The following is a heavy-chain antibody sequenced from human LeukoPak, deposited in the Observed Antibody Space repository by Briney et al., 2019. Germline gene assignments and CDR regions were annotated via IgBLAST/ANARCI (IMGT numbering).Heavy chain of an antibody. CDR3: AKLVDYDSSGYYPFDY. D-gene: IGHD3-22*01. V-gene: IGHV3-23*01. CDR2: ISGSGGST. J-gene: IGHJ4*02. CDR1: GFTFSSYA. Sequence: GGSLRLSCAASGFTFSSYAMSWVRQAPGKGLEWVSAISGSGGSTYYADSVKGRFTISRDNSKNTLYLQMNSLRAEDTAVYYCAKLVDYDSSGYYPFDYWGQGTLVTVSS.